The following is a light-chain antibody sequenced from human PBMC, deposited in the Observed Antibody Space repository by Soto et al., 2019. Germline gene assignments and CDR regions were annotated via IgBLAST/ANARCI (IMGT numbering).Light chain of an antibody. CDR2: AAS. Sequence: DIQMTQSPSSLSASIGDRVIITCRASQSIDSNLNWYQQKPGKAPKLLIYAASSLQSGVPSRFSGSGSGTDFTLTISSLQFEDFATYYCQQSHYTLLTFGGGTKVEIK. V-gene: IGKV1-39*01. CDR1: QSIDSN. J-gene: IGKJ4*01. CDR3: QQSHYTLLT.